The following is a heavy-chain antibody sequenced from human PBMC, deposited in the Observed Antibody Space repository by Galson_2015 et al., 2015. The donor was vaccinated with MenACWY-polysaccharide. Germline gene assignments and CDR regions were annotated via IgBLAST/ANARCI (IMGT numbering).Heavy chain of an antibody. CDR1: GFTFSSYG. D-gene: IGHD2-2*01. V-gene: IGHV3-64*02. CDR2: ISSNGGST. J-gene: IGHJ4*02. CDR3: ARGGCSSTSCYPDPYFDY. Sequence: LRLSCAASGFTFSSYGMHWVRQAPGKGLEYVSAISSNGGSTYYGDSVKGRFTISRDNSKNTLYLQMGSLRAEDMAVYYCARGGCSSTSCYPDPYFDYWGQGTLVTVSS.